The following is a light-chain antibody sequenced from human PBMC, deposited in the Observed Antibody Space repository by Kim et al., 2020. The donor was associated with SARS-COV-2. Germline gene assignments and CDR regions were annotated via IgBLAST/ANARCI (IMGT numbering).Light chain of an antibody. CDR3: QQNNSYSRT. J-gene: IGKJ1*01. V-gene: IGKV1-5*03. Sequence: DIQMTQSPSSLSASVGDRVTITCRASQSVSEWLAWYQQKPATAPKLLIYKTSKLQSGVPSRFSGDGSDTEFTLTISSLQPDDSAAYYCQQNNSYSRTFGQGTKVEI. CDR1: QSVSEW. CDR2: KTS.